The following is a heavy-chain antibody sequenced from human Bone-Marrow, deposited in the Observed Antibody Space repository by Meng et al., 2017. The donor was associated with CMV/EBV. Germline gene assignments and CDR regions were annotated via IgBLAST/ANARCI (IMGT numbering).Heavy chain of an antibody. D-gene: IGHD3-10*01. Sequence: SVKVSCKASGGTFSSYAISWVRQAPGQGLEWMGGIIPIFGTANYAQKFQGRVTITTDESTSTAYMELSSLRSEDTAVYYCARMGYYYGSGTHYYYGLDVWGQGTTVTVSS. V-gene: IGHV1-69*05. J-gene: IGHJ6*02. CDR3: ARMGYYYGSGTHYYYGLDV. CDR1: GGTFSSYA. CDR2: IIPIFGTA.